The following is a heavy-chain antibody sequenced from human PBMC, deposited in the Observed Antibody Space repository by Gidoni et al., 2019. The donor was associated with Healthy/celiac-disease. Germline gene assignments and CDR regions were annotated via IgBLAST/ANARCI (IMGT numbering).Heavy chain of an antibody. CDR3: ARDNGDYFIHDYYMDV. CDR1: GFTFSSYG. J-gene: IGHJ6*03. V-gene: IGHV3-33*01. CDR2: IWYDGSNK. D-gene: IGHD4-17*01. Sequence: QVQLVESGGGVVQHGRSLRLSCAASGFTFSSYGMHWVRQAPGKGLEWVAVIWYDGSNKYYADSVKGRFTISRDNSKNTLYLQMNSLRAEDTAVYYCARDNGDYFIHDYYMDVWGKGTTVTVSS.